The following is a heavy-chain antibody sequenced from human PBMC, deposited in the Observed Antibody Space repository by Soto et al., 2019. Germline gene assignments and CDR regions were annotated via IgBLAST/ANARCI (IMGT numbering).Heavy chain of an antibody. Sequence: SETLSLTCAVYGGSFSGYYWSWIRQPPGKGLEWIGYIYYSGSTNYNPSLKSRVTISVDTSKNQFSLTLSSVTAADTAVYYCARGGTAMAKYYFDYWGKGTLVTVSS. CDR1: GGSFSGYY. V-gene: IGHV4-59*01. CDR2: IYYSGST. J-gene: IGHJ4*02. CDR3: ARGGTAMAKYYFDY. D-gene: IGHD5-18*01.